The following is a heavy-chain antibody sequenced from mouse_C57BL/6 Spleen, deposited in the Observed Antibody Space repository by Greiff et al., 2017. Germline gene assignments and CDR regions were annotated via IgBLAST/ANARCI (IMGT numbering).Heavy chain of an antibody. J-gene: IGHJ4*01. Sequence: QVQLQQPGAELVKPGASVKLSCKASGYTFTSYWMQWVKQRPGQGLEWIGEIDPSDSYTNYNQKFKGKATLTVDTSSSTAYMQLSSLTSEDSAVDYCARGGNWEDMDYWGQGTSVTVSS. CDR2: IDPSDSYT. D-gene: IGHD4-1*01. CDR3: ARGGNWEDMDY. V-gene: IGHV1-50*01. CDR1: GYTFTSYW.